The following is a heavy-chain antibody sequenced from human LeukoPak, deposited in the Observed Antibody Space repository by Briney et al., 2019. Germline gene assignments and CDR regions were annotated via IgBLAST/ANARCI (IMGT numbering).Heavy chain of an antibody. Sequence: GGSLRLSCAASGFTFSSYGMHWVRQAPGKGLEWVAVISYDGSNKYYADSVKGRFTISRDNAKNSLYLQMNSLRAEDTAVYYCARGLPYNDAFDIWGQGTMVTVSS. V-gene: IGHV3-30*03. CDR1: GFTFSSYG. D-gene: IGHD4-11*01. CDR2: ISYDGSNK. CDR3: ARGLPYNDAFDI. J-gene: IGHJ3*02.